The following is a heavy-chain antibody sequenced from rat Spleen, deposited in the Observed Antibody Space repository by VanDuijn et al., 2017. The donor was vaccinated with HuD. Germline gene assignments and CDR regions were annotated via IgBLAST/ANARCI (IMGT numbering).Heavy chain of an antibody. CDR2: MRYNGDT. V-gene: IGHV2-63*01. J-gene: IGHJ3*01. CDR3: ARHGGRWFAY. CDR1: GSSLTGNN. Sequence: QVQLKESGPGLVQPSQTLSLTCTVSGSSLTGNNVHWVRQPPGKGLEWMGRMRYNGDTSYNSALKSRLSISRDTSKNQVFLKMNSLQPEDTGTYYCARHGGRWFAYWGQGTLVTVSS. D-gene: IGHD5-1*01.